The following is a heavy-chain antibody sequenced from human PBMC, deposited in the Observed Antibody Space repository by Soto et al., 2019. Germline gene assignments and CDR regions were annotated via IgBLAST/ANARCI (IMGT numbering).Heavy chain of an antibody. Sequence: QVQLVQSGAEVKKPGASVKVSCKASGYTFTSYYMHWVRQAPGQGLEWMGIINPSGGSTSYAQKFQGRVTMTRDTSTSTVYMELSSLRSEDTAVYYCARGDLIAARRGMYYYGMDVWGQGTTVTVSS. CDR1: GYTFTSYY. CDR3: ARGDLIAARRGMYYYGMDV. CDR2: INPSGGST. J-gene: IGHJ6*02. D-gene: IGHD6-6*01. V-gene: IGHV1-46*01.